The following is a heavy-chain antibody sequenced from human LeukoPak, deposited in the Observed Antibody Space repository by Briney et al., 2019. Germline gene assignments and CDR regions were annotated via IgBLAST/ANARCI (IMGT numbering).Heavy chain of an antibody. CDR3: ARAVGASFDY. D-gene: IGHD1-26*01. Sequence: PSETLSLTCAVYGGSFSGYYWSWIRQPPGKGLEWIGEINHSGSTNYNPSLKSRVTISVDTSKNQFSLKLSSVTAADTAVYYCARAVGASFDYWGQGTLVTVSS. V-gene: IGHV4-34*01. CDR1: GGSFSGYY. J-gene: IGHJ4*02. CDR2: INHSGST.